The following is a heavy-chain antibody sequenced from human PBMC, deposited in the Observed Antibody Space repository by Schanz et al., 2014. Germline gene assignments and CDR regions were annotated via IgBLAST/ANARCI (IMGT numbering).Heavy chain of an antibody. D-gene: IGHD2-2*01. J-gene: IGHJ4*02. CDR2: ISGRSSHI. Sequence: EVQLLESGGGLVQPGGSLRLSCAASGFTFSTYAMSWVRQAPGKGLEWVSSISGRSSHIYYADSVKGRFSISRDNSKNTLYLQMNSLRAEDTAVYYCAKDLLYGAPMPLNHLDYWGQGTLVTVSS. V-gene: IGHV3-23*01. CDR1: GFTFSTYA. CDR3: AKDLLYGAPMPLNHLDY.